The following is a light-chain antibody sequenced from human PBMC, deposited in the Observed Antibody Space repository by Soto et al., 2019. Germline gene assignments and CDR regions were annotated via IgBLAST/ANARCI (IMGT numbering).Light chain of an antibody. V-gene: IGKV1-39*01. CDR2: AAS. CDR1: QSITSY. CDR3: QQSYTTPWT. J-gene: IGKJ1*01. Sequence: DIQMTQSPSSLSASVGDRVTITCRASQSITSYLNWYQQKPRKAPQLLIYAASSLQSGVPSRFSGSGSGTDFTLTISSLQPEDFATYFCQQSYTTPWTFGQGTKVEVK.